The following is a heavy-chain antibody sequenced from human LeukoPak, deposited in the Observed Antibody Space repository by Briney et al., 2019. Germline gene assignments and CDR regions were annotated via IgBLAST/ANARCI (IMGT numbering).Heavy chain of an antibody. D-gene: IGHD6-13*01. CDR2: ISYDGSNK. CDR3: AREQQLIVFDY. J-gene: IGHJ4*02. V-gene: IGHV3-30-3*01. Sequence: QPGGSLRLSCAASGFTFSSYAMHWVRQAPGKGLEWVAFISYDGSNKYYADSVKGRFTISRDNSKNTLYLQMNSLRAEDTAVYYCAREQQLIVFDYWGQGTLVTVSS. CDR1: GFTFSSYA.